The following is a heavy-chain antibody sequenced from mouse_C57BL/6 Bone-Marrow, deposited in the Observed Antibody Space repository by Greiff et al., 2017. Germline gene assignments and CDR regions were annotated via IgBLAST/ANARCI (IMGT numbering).Heavy chain of an antibody. J-gene: IGHJ4*01. CDR2: ISNGGGST. V-gene: IGHV5-12*01. CDR1: GFTFSDYY. Sequence: EVKLVESGGGLVQPGGSLKLSCAASGFTFSDYYMYWVRQTPEKRLEWVAYISNGGGSTYYPDTVKGRFTISSDNAKNPLYLQMSRLKSEDTAMYYCARHLLGNYAMDYWGQGTSVTVSS. D-gene: IGHD2-1*01. CDR3: ARHLLGNYAMDY.